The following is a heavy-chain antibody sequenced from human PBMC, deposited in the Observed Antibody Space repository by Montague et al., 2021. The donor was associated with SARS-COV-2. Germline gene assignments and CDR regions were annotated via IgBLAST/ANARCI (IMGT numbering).Heavy chain of an antibody. Sequence: SETLSLTCTVSGGYISSSSYYWGWIRQPPGKGLEWIGSIYYSGSTYYNPSLKSRVTISVATSKNQFSLKLSSVTAADTAVYYCARVHIVVVSAMRYFDLWGRGTRVTVSS. V-gene: IGHV4-39*07. D-gene: IGHD2-21*01. CDR1: GGYISSSSYY. J-gene: IGHJ2*01. CDR3: ARVHIVVVSAMRYFDL. CDR2: IYYSGST.